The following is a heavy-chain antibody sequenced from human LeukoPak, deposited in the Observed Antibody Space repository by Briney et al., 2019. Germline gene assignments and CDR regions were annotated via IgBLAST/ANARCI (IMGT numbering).Heavy chain of an antibody. CDR1: GFTFSDYH. CDR3: AKGTHSSSWHWFDS. D-gene: IGHD6-13*01. J-gene: IGHJ5*01. V-gene: IGHV3-11*01. Sequence: GGSLRLSCAASGFTFSDYHMTWIRQAPGKGLEWLSYIDSSGDVIYDADSVKGRFTISRDNAKNSVFLQMNSLRAEDTAVYYCAKGTHSSSWHWFDSWGQGTLVTVSS. CDR2: IDSSGDVI.